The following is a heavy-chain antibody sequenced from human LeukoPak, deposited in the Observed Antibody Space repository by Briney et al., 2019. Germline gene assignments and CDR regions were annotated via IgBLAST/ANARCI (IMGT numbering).Heavy chain of an antibody. CDR1: GFTFSSYG. CDR2: ISGSGGSL. V-gene: IGHV3-23*01. D-gene: IGHD3-10*01. Sequence: PGGSLRLSCAASGFTFSSYGMNWVRQAPGKGLEWVSAISGSGGSLYYADSVKGRFTISRDNSKNTLYLQMNIVRAEDTAVYYCAKAVLWDSGSYYDSWGRGTLVTVSS. J-gene: IGHJ4*02. CDR3: AKAVLWDSGSYYDS.